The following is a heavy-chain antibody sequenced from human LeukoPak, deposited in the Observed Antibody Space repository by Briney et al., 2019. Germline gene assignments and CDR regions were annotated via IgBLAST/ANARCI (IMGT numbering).Heavy chain of an antibody. CDR3: ARAAIAAARIYYYMDV. D-gene: IGHD6-13*01. CDR2: ISSRATAI. Sequence: GGSLRLSCAASGFTFSSYEMNWVRQAPGKGLEWVSYISSRATAIHYADSVKGRFTISRDNAENSLYLQMNSLRAEDTAVYYCARAAIAAARIYYYMDVWGKGTTVTVSS. CDR1: GFTFSSYE. J-gene: IGHJ6*03. V-gene: IGHV3-48*03.